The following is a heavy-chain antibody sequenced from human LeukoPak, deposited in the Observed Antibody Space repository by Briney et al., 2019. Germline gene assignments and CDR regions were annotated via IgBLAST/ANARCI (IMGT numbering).Heavy chain of an antibody. D-gene: IGHD3-22*01. CDR2: IIPIFGTT. V-gene: IGHV1-69*06. CDR3: ARSSYYYDSSGYPDY. CDR1: GGTFSSYT. J-gene: IGHJ4*02. Sequence: ASVKVSCKASGGTFSSYTISWVRQAPGQGLEWMGGIIPIFGTTNYAQKFQGRVTITADKSTSTAYMELSSLRSEDMAVYYCARSSYYYDSSGYPDYWGQGTLVTVSS.